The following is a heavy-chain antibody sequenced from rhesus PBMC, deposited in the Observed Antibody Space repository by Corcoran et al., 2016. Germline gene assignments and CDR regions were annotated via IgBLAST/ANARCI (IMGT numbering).Heavy chain of an antibody. CDR3: ASGGYGSYLTTDYFDY. Sequence: QVQLQESGPGLVKPSETLSVTFAVSGGSISSSYWSWIRQAPGKGLEWIGYITGSGSSTNYNPSLKSRVTLSVDTSKNQLSLKLSSVAAADTAVYYCASGGYGSYLTTDYFDYWGQGVLVTVSS. CDR2: ITGSGSST. D-gene: IGHD4-4*01. V-gene: IGHV4-169*02. J-gene: IGHJ4*01. CDR1: GGSISSSY.